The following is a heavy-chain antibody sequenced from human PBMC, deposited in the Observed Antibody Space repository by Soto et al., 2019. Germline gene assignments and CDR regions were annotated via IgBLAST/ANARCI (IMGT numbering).Heavy chain of an antibody. J-gene: IGHJ6*03. Sequence: PGGSLRLSFAASGFTFSSYSMNWVRQAPGKGLEWVSYISSSSSTIYYADSVKGRFTISRDNAKNSLYLQMNSLRAEDTAVYYCARRYCSGGSCLKIYYYYYYMDVWGKGTTVTVSS. CDR3: ARRYCSGGSCLKIYYYYYYMDV. CDR1: GFTFSSYS. V-gene: IGHV3-48*01. CDR2: ISSSSSTI. D-gene: IGHD2-15*01.